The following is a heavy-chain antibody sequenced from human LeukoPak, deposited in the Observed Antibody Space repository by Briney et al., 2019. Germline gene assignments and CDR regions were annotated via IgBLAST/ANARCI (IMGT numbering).Heavy chain of an antibody. J-gene: IGHJ4*02. Sequence: SVKVSCKASGGTFSSYAISSVRQAPGQGLEWMGRIIPILGIANYAQKFQGRVTITADKSTSTAYMELSSLRSEDTAVYYCARDLPQNDYYDSSGYLDYWGQGTLVTVSS. CDR1: GGTFSSYA. CDR3: ARDLPQNDYYDSSGYLDY. D-gene: IGHD3-22*01. CDR2: IIPILGIA. V-gene: IGHV1-69*04.